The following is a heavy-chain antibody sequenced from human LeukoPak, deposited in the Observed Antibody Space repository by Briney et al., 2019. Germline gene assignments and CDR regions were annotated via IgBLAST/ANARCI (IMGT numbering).Heavy chain of an antibody. CDR3: ARGDQGIDY. CDR1: GGSLSSGDYS. CDR2: IYRSGTT. V-gene: IGHV4-30-2*01. D-gene: IGHD2-2*01. J-gene: IGHJ4*02. Sequence: SQTLSLTCDVSGGSLSSGDYSWNWIRQPPGKGLEWIGNIYRSGTTYYNPSLKSRVTISLDRSKNQFSLKLSSVTAADTAVYHCARGDQGIDYWGQGTLVTVPS.